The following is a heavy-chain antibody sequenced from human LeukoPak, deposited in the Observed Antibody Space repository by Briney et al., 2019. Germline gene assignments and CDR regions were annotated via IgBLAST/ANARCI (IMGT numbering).Heavy chain of an antibody. CDR1: GGSISSSSHY. CDR2: IYYSGGT. Sequence: SETLTLTCTVSGGSISSSSHYWGWIRQPPGKGLEWIGRIYYSGGTYYNPSLKSRVTISVDRSKNQFSLELSSVTAADTAVYYCARYSVGSGSYYGRENWFDPWGQGTLVTVSS. J-gene: IGHJ5*02. V-gene: IGHV4-39*07. D-gene: IGHD3-10*01. CDR3: ARYSVGSGSYYGRENWFDP.